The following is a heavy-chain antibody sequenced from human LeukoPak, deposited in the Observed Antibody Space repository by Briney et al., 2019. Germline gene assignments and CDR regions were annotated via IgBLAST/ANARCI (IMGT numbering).Heavy chain of an antibody. D-gene: IGHD3-22*01. CDR3: ARAPRYHYDSSGYYSGYYFDY. V-gene: IGHV3-66*01. CDR2: FYSGGST. CDR1: GFTVSNNY. J-gene: IGHJ4*02. Sequence: GGSLRLSCAASGFTVSNNYMSWVRQAPGKGLEWVSVFYSGGSTHYADSVKGRFTTSRDKSKNTVDLQMNSLRAEDTAFYYCARAPRYHYDSSGYYSGYYFDYWGQGTLVTVSS.